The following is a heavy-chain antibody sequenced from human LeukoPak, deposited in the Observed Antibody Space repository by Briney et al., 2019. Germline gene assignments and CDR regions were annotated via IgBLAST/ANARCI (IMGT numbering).Heavy chain of an antibody. Sequence: PGGSLRLSCAASGFTVSSNYMSWVRQAPGKGLEWVSVIYNGGNTYYADSVKGRFTISRDNSKNTLYLQMSSLRAEDTAVYYCVKGRYFDWLTPFDYWGQGTLVTVSS. V-gene: IGHV3-53*05. CDR1: GFTVSSNY. D-gene: IGHD3-9*01. CDR3: VKGRYFDWLTPFDY. J-gene: IGHJ4*02. CDR2: IYNGGNT.